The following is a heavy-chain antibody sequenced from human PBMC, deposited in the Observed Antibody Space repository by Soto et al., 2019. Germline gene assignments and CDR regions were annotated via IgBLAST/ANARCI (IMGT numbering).Heavy chain of an antibody. Sequence: QVQLEESGGGLVKPGGSLRLSCAASGFTFSAVYMSWIRQAPNKGLEYISYISSSGTSANYADSVKGRFTISGDNAKNSLNPQMNSLRAEDTAVYYCARDRGAVTGQYFDYWGQGALVTVSS. J-gene: IGHJ4*02. CDR2: ISSSGTSA. CDR3: ARDRGAVTGQYFDY. CDR1: GFTFSAVY. V-gene: IGHV3-11*05. D-gene: IGHD6-19*01.